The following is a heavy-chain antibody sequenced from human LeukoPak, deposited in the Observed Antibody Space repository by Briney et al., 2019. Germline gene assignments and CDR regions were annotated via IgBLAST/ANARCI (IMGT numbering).Heavy chain of an antibody. CDR1: GGSVSTYY. CDR2: IYYSGST. D-gene: IGHD2-15*01. Sequence: SETLSLTCTVSGGSVSTYYWNWIRQPPGKGLEWIGYIYYSGSTNYNPSLKSRLTISVDTSNNQFSLKLSSVTAADTAVYYCASTSGYCSGGNCSSAFDYWGQGTLVTVSS. J-gene: IGHJ4*02. CDR3: ASTSGYCSGGNCSSAFDY. V-gene: IGHV4-59*02.